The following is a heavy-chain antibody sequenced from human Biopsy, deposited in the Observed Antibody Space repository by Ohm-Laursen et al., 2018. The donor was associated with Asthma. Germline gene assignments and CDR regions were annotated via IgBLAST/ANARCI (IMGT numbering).Heavy chain of an antibody. V-gene: IGHV1-69*01. CDR2: INSVFGTT. J-gene: IGHJ4*02. D-gene: IGHD2-2*01. CDR1: GGTFNTYV. CDR3: ARKAGSCISRTCYSLDF. Sequence: SSVKVSCRSLGGTFNTYVIGWVRQAPGQGLEWMGGINSVFGTTTYPQKFQDRVTITADDSTSTVYMELSGLRSEDTAVYYCARKAGSCISRTCYSLDFWGQGTLVTVSS.